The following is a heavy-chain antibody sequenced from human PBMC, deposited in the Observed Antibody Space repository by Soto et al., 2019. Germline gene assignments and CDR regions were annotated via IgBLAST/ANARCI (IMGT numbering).Heavy chain of an antibody. CDR1: GFTFSSHA. CDR3: GKGSASGRPYFFDY. CDR2: ISGSGAGT. V-gene: IGHV3-23*01. Sequence: EVQLLESGGDLVQPGGSLRLSCAASGFTFSSHAMSWVRQAPGKGLEWFSAISGSGAGTYYADSVKGRFTISRDNSRNTLSLEMNSLRAEDTAVYYCGKGSASGRPYFFDYWGQGTLVTVSS. D-gene: IGHD6-19*01. J-gene: IGHJ4*02.